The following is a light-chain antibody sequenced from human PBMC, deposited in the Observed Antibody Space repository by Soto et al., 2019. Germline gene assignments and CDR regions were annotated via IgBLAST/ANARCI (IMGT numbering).Light chain of an antibody. CDR3: QQYNAY. J-gene: IGKJ3*01. Sequence: DIQMTQSPSTLSASVGDKVTITCRASHNINNWLAWYQLRPGKGPKLLIYDASNLESGVPSRFSGSGSGTEFTRTIRSLQPDDFATYYCQQYNAYFGPGTRVDIK. V-gene: IGKV1-5*01. CDR1: HNINNW. CDR2: DAS.